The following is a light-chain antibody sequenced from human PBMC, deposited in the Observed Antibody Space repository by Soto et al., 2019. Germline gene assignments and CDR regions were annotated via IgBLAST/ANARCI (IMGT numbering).Light chain of an antibody. CDR1: SRDVGGYNY. CDR2: EVF. J-gene: IGLJ2*01. CDR3: TSCTSNYDLI. V-gene: IGLV2-8*01. Sequence: QSVLTQPASVSGSPGQSITISCTGTSRDVGGYNYVSWYQQHPGKAPKLMIYEVFKRPSGVPDRFSGAKSGNTASLTVSGLQAEDEADYYCTSCTSNYDLIFGGGTKVTVL.